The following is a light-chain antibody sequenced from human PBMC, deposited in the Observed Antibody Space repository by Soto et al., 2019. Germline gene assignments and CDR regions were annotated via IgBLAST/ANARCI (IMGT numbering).Light chain of an antibody. Sequence: DIVXTQSPLSLPVTPGEPASISCRSSQSLLHSNGYKYLNWYLQKPGQSPLLLIYLTSTRASGVPDRFSGSVSGTDFTLKISKVEADDVGVYYCMQALQSPFTFGPGTKVYIK. V-gene: IGKV2-28*01. J-gene: IGKJ3*01. CDR2: LTS. CDR3: MQALQSPFT. CDR1: QSLLHSNGYKY.